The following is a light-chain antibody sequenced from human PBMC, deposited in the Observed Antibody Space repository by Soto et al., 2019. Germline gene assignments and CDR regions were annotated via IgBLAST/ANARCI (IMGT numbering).Light chain of an antibody. CDR2: DVS. CDR3: SSYTSSSTRV. V-gene: IGLV2-14*01. CDR1: SSDVGGYNY. J-gene: IGLJ1*01. Sequence: QSALTQPASVSGSPGQSITISCTGTSSDVGGYNYVSWYQQHPGKAPKLMIYDVSNRSSGVSNRFSGSKSGNTASLTISGLQAEDEADYYCSSYTSSSTRVFGTGTQLTVL.